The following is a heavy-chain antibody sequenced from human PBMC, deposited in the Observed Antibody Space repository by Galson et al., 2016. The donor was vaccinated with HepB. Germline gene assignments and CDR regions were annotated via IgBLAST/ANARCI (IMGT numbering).Heavy chain of an antibody. CDR1: GITLTTYW. Sequence: SLRLSCAASGITLTTYWMSWVRQAPGKGLEWVATMKPDGSERYFADSVRGRFTVSRDDAKILLFLQMDSLRGEDTAVYYCTRNAGWAFDSWGQGTKVTVSS. CDR2: MKPDGSER. J-gene: IGHJ3*02. V-gene: IGHV3-7*03. CDR3: TRNAGWAFDS. D-gene: IGHD2-15*01.